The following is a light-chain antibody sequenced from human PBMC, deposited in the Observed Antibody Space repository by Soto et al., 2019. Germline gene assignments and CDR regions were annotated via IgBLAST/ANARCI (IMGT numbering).Light chain of an antibody. V-gene: IGKV1-39*01. Sequence: DIQMTQSPSSLSASVGDRVTITCRASQSISSYLNWYQQKPGKAPKLLIYAASSLQSGVPSRFSGSGSRTDFTLTISSLQPEDFATYYCQQSYSTPRTCGKGTKVEIK. CDR1: QSISSY. CDR2: AAS. J-gene: IGKJ1*01. CDR3: QQSYSTPRT.